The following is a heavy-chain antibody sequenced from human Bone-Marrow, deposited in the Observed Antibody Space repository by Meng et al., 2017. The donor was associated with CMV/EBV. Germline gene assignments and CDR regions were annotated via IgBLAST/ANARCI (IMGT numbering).Heavy chain of an antibody. Sequence: SGGTFSSYAISWVRQAPGQGLEWMGGIIPILGIANYAQKFQGRVTITADKSTSTAYMELSSLRSEDTAVYYCARGLQGYYYYGMDVWGQGTTVTVSS. J-gene: IGHJ6*02. CDR2: IIPILGIA. CDR1: GGTFSSYA. CDR3: ARGLQGYYYYGMDV. D-gene: IGHD5-24*01. V-gene: IGHV1-69*10.